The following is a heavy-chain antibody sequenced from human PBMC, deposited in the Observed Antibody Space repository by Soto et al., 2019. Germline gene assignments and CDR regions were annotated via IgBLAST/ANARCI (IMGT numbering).Heavy chain of an antibody. D-gene: IGHD2-15*01. Sequence: GESLKISCKGSGYSFTSYWIGWVRQMPGKGLEWMGIIYPGDSDTRYSPSFQGQVTTSADKSISTAYLQWSSLKASDTAMYYCARRGYCSGGSCYDYYTDVWGKGTTVTVSS. CDR3: ARRGYCSGGSCYDYYTDV. V-gene: IGHV5-51*01. J-gene: IGHJ6*03. CDR2: IYPGDSDT. CDR1: GYSFTSYW.